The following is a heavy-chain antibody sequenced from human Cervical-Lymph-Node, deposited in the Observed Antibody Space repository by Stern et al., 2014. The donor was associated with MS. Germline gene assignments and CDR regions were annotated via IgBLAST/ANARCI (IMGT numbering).Heavy chain of an antibody. CDR1: GYTFTDYF. CDR2: INPNSGGT. V-gene: IGHV1-2*06. D-gene: IGHD3-22*01. CDR3: ARDTPNDSSGYLTY. J-gene: IGHJ4*02. Sequence: VQLEESGTEVRKPGASVKVSCKASGYTFTDYFIHWVRQAPGQGLEWMGRINPNSGGTNYAQKFQGRVTMTMVTSISTAFMELSRLTSYDTAVYYCARDTPNDSSGYLTYWGLGTLVTVSS.